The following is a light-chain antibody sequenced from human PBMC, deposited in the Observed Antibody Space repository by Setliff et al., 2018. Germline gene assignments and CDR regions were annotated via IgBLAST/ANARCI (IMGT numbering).Light chain of an antibody. CDR2: GVS. CDR3: SSYTDSTLV. J-gene: IGLJ3*02. V-gene: IGLV2-14*03. CDR1: GSDIGASTY. Sequence: QSVLTQPASVSGSPGQSITISCTGTGSDIGASTYVSWYQQHPGKAPKLLIFGVSNRPSGVSNRFSASKSGNTASLAISGLQAEDEADYYCSSYTDSTLVFGGGTKGTVL.